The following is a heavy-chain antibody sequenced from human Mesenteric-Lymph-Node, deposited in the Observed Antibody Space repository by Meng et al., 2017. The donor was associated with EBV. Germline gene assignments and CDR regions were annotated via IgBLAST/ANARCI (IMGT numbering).Heavy chain of an antibody. CDR3: ARRSAQWLVDAYFDY. Sequence: QVQLVQSGAEVKKPXASVKVSCXASGYTFTGYYMHWVRQAPGQGLEWMGWINPNSGGTNYAQKFQGWVTMTRDTSISTAYMELSRLRSDDTAVYYCARRSAQWLVDAYFDYWGQGTLVTVSS. CDR2: INPNSGGT. CDR1: GYTFTGYY. D-gene: IGHD6-19*01. V-gene: IGHV1-2*04. J-gene: IGHJ4*02.